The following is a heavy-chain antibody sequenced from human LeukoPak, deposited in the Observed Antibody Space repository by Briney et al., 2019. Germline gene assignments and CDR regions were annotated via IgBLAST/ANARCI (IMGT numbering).Heavy chain of an antibody. CDR2: INPSGGST. D-gene: IGHD1-26*01. Sequence: ASVKVSCKASGYTFTSYYMHWVRQAPGQGLEWMGIINPSGGSTSYAQKFRGRVTMTRDTSTSTVYMELSSLRSEDTAVYYCARSPGGIVGARPFDYWGQGTLVTVSS. V-gene: IGHV1-46*01. CDR1: GYTFTSYY. CDR3: ARSPGGIVGARPFDY. J-gene: IGHJ4*02.